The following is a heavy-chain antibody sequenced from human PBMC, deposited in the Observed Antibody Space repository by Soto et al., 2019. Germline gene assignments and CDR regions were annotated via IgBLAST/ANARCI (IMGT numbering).Heavy chain of an antibody. D-gene: IGHD3-10*01. CDR2: IYYSGST. J-gene: IGHJ4*02. Sequence: SETLSLTCTVSGGSISSSSYYWGWIRQPPGKGLECIGSIYYSGSTYYNPSLKSRVTISVDTSKNQFSLKLSSVTAADTAVYYCARLDYYGSGSYCDYWGQGTLVTVSS. V-gene: IGHV4-39*01. CDR1: GGSISSSSYY. CDR3: ARLDYYGSGSYCDY.